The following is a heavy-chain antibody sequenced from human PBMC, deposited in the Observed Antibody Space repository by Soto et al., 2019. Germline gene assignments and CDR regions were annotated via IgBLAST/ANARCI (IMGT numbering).Heavy chain of an antibody. Sequence: QVQLVQSGSEVKKPGSSVKVSCKASGGSFSSNPISWVRQAPGQGLEWMAGIIPIFATVHYAQKFQGRVTITADESTSTAYMELTSLRSEDTAVYFCARGGRGYSSALRYYFDYWGQGTLVIVS. V-gene: IGHV1-69*01. D-gene: IGHD5-18*01. J-gene: IGHJ4*02. CDR1: GGSFSSNP. CDR3: ARGGRGYSSALRYYFDY. CDR2: IIPIFATV.